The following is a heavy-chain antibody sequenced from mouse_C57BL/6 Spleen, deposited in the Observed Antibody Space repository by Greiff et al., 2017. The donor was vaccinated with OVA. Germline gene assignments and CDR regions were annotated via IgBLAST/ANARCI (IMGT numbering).Heavy chain of an antibody. Sequence: EVQLLESGGGLVKPGGSLKLSCAASGFTFSSYAMSWVRQTPEKRLEWVATISDGGSYTYYPDNVKGRFTISRDNAKNNLYLQMSHLTSEDTAMYYGARDPTVVNWYFDDWGTGTTLTVSS. CDR2: ISDGGSYT. D-gene: IGHD1-1*01. J-gene: IGHJ1*03. CDR1: GFTFSSYA. CDR3: ARDPTVVNWYFDD. V-gene: IGHV5-4*01.